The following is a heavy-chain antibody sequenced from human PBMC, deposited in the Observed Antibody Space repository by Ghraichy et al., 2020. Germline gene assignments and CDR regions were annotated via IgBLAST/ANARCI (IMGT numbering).Heavy chain of an antibody. D-gene: IGHD2-15*01. Sequence: SQTLSLTCAVYGGSFSGYYWSWIRQPPGKGLEWIGEINHSGSTNYNPSLKSRVTISVDTSKNQFSLKLSSVTAADTAVYYCARRSPPSRPRYCSGGSCYSRTGYYFDYWGQGTLVTVSS. CDR3: ARRSPPSRPRYCSGGSCYSRTGYYFDY. V-gene: IGHV4-34*01. CDR1: GGSFSGYY. J-gene: IGHJ4*02. CDR2: INHSGST.